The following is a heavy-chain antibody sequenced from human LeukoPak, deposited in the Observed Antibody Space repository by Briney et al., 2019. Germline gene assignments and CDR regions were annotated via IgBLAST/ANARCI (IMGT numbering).Heavy chain of an antibody. CDR2: VNSNGGST. CDR1: GFTFRSYA. CDR3: VTWTGYSNDY. D-gene: IGHD3/OR15-3a*01. J-gene: IGHJ4*02. Sequence: GGSLRLSCSASGFTFRSYAMYWVRQAPGKGLEYVSAVNSNGGSTYYADSVKGRFTISRDNSKNTLYLQMSSLRAEDTAVYYCVTWTGYSNDYWGLGTLVTVSS. V-gene: IGHV3-64D*06.